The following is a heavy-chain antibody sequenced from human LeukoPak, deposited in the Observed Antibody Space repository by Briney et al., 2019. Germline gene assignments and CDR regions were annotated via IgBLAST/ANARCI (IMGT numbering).Heavy chain of an antibody. CDR1: GYSISSGYY. CDR3: ARVHSSMVRGVIFDY. D-gene: IGHD3-10*01. CDR2: IYHSGST. Sequence: SETLSLTCTVSGYSISSGYYWGWIRQPPGKGLEWIGSIYHSGSTYYNPSLKSRVTISVDTSKNQFSLKLSSVTAADTAVYYCARVHSSMVRGVIFDYWGQGTLVTVSS. V-gene: IGHV4-38-2*02. J-gene: IGHJ4*02.